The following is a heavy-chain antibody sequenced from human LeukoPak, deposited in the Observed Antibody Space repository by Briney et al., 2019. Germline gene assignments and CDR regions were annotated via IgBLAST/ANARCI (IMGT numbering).Heavy chain of an antibody. Sequence: PSGTLSLTCSVSGYSISTGNYWGWIRPPPGKGLEGIGSIYHTGTTSYNPSLKSRVTISVDTSKNPFSLKLRSVTAADTAVFFCARGPEMVYITHAAFDFWGQGTRVTVSS. D-gene: IGHD2-8*01. CDR2: IYHTGTT. V-gene: IGHV4-38-2*02. CDR3: ARGPEMVYITHAAFDF. CDR1: GYSISTGNY. J-gene: IGHJ3*01.